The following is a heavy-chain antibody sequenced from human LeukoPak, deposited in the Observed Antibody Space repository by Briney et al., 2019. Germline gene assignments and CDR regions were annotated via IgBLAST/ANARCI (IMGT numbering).Heavy chain of an antibody. V-gene: IGHV4-59*08. J-gene: IGHJ6*02. D-gene: IGHD6-19*01. CDR3: ARQGAVAGQKYYYYGMDV. CDR1: GGSINSYY. CDR2: IFYSGVD. Sequence: SETLSLTCTVSGGSINSYYWSWVRQPPGKGLEWIGYIFYSGVDRYNPALESRVTISVDTSKNQFSLKLSSVTAADTAVYYCARQGAVAGQKYYYYGMDVWGQGPTVPVSS.